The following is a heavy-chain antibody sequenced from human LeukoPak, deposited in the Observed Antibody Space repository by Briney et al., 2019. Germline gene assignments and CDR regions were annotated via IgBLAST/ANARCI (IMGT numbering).Heavy chain of an antibody. CDR1: GFTFSSYA. V-gene: IGHV3-23*01. CDR2: ISGSGGST. Sequence: GGSLRLSCAASGFTFSSYAMSWVRQAPGKGLEWVSAISGSGGSTYYADSVKGRFTISRDNSKNTLYLQMNSLRAEDTAVYYCAKGNGITIFGVVIITPPEYFQHWGQGTLVTVSS. D-gene: IGHD3-3*01. CDR3: AKGNGITIFGVVIITPPEYFQH. J-gene: IGHJ1*01.